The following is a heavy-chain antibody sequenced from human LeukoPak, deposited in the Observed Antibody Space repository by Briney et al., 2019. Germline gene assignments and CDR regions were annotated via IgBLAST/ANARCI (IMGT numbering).Heavy chain of an antibody. CDR2: INQYGNDK. D-gene: IGHD3-22*01. Sequence: GGSLRLSCAAYGFTFSNYWMSWVRQAPGKGLEWVANINQYGNDKYYVDSVKGRFTISRDNAKNSLYLQMNSLRAEDTAIYYCLREETIVVIREPPPRGQGTLVTVSS. CDR1: GFTFSNYW. CDR3: LREETIVVIREPPP. V-gene: IGHV3-7*01. J-gene: IGHJ4*02.